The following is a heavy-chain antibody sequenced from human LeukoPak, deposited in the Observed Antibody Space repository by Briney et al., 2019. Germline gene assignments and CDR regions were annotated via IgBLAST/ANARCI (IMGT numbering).Heavy chain of an antibody. V-gene: IGHV3-74*01. CDR3: AKELGYCSSTSCLVYYYYGMDV. Sequence: GGSLRLSCAASGNYWMHWVRQAPGKGLVWVSHINSDGSWTGYADSVKGRFTISRDNSKNTLYLQMNSLRAEDTAVYYCAKELGYCSSTSCLVYYYYGMDVWGQGTTVTVSS. J-gene: IGHJ6*02. D-gene: IGHD2-2*01. CDR2: INSDGSWT. CDR1: GNYW.